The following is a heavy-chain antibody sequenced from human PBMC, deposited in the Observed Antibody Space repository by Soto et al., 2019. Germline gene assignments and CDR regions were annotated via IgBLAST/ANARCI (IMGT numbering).Heavy chain of an antibody. Sequence: SQTLSLTCAISGDSVSTNTATCDWFRQSPSRGLEWLGRTYYRSKWYNDYAVSVKSRITINPDTSNNQLSLQLNSVTPDDTAVYYCARLIGNSWLDSWGQGTLVTVSS. CDR1: GDSVSTNTAT. CDR3: ARLIGNSWLDS. D-gene: IGHD2-8*01. V-gene: IGHV6-1*01. J-gene: IGHJ5*01. CDR2: TYYRSKWYN.